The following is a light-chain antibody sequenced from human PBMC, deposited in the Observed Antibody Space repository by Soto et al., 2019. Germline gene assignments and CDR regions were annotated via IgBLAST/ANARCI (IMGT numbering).Light chain of an antibody. CDR2: DVN. CDR3: TSWTTSTTMI. V-gene: IGLV2-14*03. J-gene: IGLJ2*01. Sequence: QSALTQPASVSGSPGQSITISCTGTSSDIGAYNFVSWYQQHPGKAPKLMLYDVNIRPSGVSNRFSGSKSGNTASLTISGLQAEDEADYYCTSWTTSTTMIFGGGTKLPS. CDR1: SSDIGAYNF.